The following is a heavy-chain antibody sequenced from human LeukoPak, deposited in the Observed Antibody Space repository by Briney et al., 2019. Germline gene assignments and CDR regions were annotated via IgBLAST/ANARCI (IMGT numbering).Heavy chain of an antibody. D-gene: IGHD5-24*01. CDR1: GYTFTSYG. V-gene: IGHV1-69*06. Sequence: ASVKVSCEASGYTFTSYGISWVRQAPGQGLEWMGGIISIFGTANYAQQFQGRVTITADKSTSTAYIELSSLRSEDTAVYYCARDLPRDGYNYIYYYYMDVWGKGTTVTVSS. J-gene: IGHJ6*03. CDR2: IISIFGTA. CDR3: ARDLPRDGYNYIYYYYMDV.